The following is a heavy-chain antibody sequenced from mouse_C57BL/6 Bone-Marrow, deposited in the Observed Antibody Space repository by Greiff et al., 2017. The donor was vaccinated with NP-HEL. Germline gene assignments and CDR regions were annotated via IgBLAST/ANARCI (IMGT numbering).Heavy chain of an antibody. CDR3: ARRGYGPYYAMDY. D-gene: IGHD1-1*02. V-gene: IGHV1-54*01. Sequence: QVQLQQSGAELVRPGTSVKVSCKASGYAFTNYLIEWVKQRPGQGLEWIGVIYPGSGGTNYNEKFKGKATLTADKSSSTAYMQLSSLTSEDSAVYSWARRGYGPYYAMDYWGQGTSVTVTS. CDR1: GYAFTNYL. CDR2: IYPGSGGT. J-gene: IGHJ4*01.